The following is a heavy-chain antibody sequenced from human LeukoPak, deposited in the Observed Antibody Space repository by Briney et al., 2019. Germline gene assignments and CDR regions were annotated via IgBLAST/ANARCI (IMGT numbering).Heavy chain of an antibody. CDR1: GYTFTGCY. CDR2: INPNNGGT. J-gene: IGHJ3*02. Sequence: GASVKVSCKASGYTFTGCYIHWVRQAPGEGLEWMGWINPNNGGTKIAQKFQGRVTMTRDTSTSTVYMELSGLTSDDRALYYCARDWYSSGSGSFDIWGQGTKVTVAS. D-gene: IGHD6-19*01. V-gene: IGHV1-2*02. CDR3: ARDWYSSGSGSFDI.